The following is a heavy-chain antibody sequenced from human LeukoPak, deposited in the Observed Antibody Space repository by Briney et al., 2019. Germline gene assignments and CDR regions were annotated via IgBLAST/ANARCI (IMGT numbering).Heavy chain of an antibody. CDR3: ARARPYSSSWYDY. D-gene: IGHD6-13*01. V-gene: IGHV3-11*01. CDR1: GFTFSDYY. Sequence: GGSLRLSCAASGFTFSDYYMSWIRQAPGKGLEWVSYISSSGSTIYYADSVKGRFTISRDNAKNSLYLQMNSLRAEDTAVYYCARARPYSSSWYDYWGQGTLVTVSS. CDR2: ISSSGSTI. J-gene: IGHJ4*02.